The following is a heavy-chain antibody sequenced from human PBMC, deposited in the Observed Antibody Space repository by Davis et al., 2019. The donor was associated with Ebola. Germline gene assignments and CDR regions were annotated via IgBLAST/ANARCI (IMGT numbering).Heavy chain of an antibody. CDR3: ARMVVYYYDSSGYSRHYYFDY. CDR2: IYYSGST. J-gene: IGHJ4*02. D-gene: IGHD3-22*01. CDR1: GGSISSSSYY. Sequence: GSLRLSCTIPGGSISSSSYYWGWIRQPPGKGLEWIGSIYYSGSTYYNPSLKSRVTISVDTSKNQFSLKLSSVTAADTAVYYCARMVVYYYDSSGYSRHYYFDYWGQGTLVTVSS. V-gene: IGHV4-39*01.